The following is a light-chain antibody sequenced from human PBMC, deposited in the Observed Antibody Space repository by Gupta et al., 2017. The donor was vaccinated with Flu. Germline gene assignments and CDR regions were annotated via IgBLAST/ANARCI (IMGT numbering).Light chain of an antibody. CDR2: AAS. CDR1: QRIKLNY. J-gene: IGKJ2*01. Sequence: TLCLSPDGSATLPCSSRQRIKLNYLVWFEQKQNQAPRLLIYAASSRDTGISERFSGGGFGKDLSLTISRREQEDFAVYFYRQDGSRRLYPFGQGTQVDIK. CDR3: RQDGSRRLYP. V-gene: IGKV3-20*01.